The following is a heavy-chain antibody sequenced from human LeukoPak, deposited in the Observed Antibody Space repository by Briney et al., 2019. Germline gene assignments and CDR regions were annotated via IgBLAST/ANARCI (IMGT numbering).Heavy chain of an antibody. CDR1: GITFSSYA. J-gene: IGHJ4*02. Sequence: PGGSLRLSCAASGITFSSYAMSWVRQAPGKGLEWVSAISGSGGSTYYADSVKGRFTISRDNSKNTLYLQMNSLRAEDTAVYYCAKDRVVVVPAAIRGHFDYWGQGTLVTVSS. CDR2: ISGSGGST. CDR3: AKDRVVVVPAAIRGHFDY. V-gene: IGHV3-23*01. D-gene: IGHD2-2*01.